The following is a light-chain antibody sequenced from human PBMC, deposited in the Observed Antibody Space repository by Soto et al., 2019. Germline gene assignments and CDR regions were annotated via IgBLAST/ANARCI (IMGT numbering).Light chain of an antibody. Sequence: QSVMTQPPSVSAAPGQKVTISCSGSSSNIGGNSVSWNQQLPGTAPKLLIYDDNKRPSGIPDRFSGSKSGTSATLGITGFQTGDDADYYCGSWDSSLSAYVFGTGTKLTVL. J-gene: IGLJ1*01. CDR2: DDN. V-gene: IGLV1-51*01. CDR1: SSNIGGNS. CDR3: GSWDSSLSAYV.